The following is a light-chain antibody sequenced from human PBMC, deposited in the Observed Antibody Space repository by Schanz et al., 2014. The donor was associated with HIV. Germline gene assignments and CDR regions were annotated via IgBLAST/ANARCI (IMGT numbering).Light chain of an antibody. CDR1: SGDVGSYNY. Sequence: QSALTQPASVSGSPGQSISISCTGTSGDVGSYNYVSWYQQHPGKAPKLMIYDVSNRPSGVSNRFSGSKSGTTASLTIAGLRPEDEGDYYCSSYTSTNTVIFAGGTKLTVL. J-gene: IGLJ2*01. CDR2: DVS. CDR3: SSYTSTNTVI. V-gene: IGLV2-14*03.